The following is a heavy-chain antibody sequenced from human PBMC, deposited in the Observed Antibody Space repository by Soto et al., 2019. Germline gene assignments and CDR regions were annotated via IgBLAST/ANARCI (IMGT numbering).Heavy chain of an antibody. D-gene: IGHD1-26*01. CDR2: INPGDDST. V-gene: IGHV1-46*01. J-gene: IGHJ4*02. Sequence: ASVKVSCKAPGYTFTNYFIHWVRQAPGEGLEWMGIINPGDDSTTYAQKLQGRVTVTKDTSTSTVYMELSSLRSDDTAMYYCAREEGALDYWGQGTLVTVSS. CDR3: AREEGALDY. CDR1: GYTFTNYF.